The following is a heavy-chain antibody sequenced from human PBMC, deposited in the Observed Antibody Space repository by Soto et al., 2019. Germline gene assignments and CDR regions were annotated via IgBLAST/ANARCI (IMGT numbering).Heavy chain of an antibody. CDR2: IYSSGTT. Sequence: SETLSLACTVSGGSINNYYCSWIRQAAGKGLEWIGRIYSSGTTNYNPSLKSRVTMSVDMSKSQFSLTLRSVTAADTAVYYCVRDIGGSGWFAPWGQGTLVTVSS. CDR1: GGSINNYY. V-gene: IGHV4-4*07. D-gene: IGHD2-15*01. CDR3: VRDIGGSGWFAP. J-gene: IGHJ5*02.